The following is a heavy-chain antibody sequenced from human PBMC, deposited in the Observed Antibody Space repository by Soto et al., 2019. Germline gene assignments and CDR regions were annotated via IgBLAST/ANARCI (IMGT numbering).Heavy chain of an antibody. CDR3: ARGGGYCGSAKCYPAVDY. J-gene: IGHJ4*02. Sequence: QVQLQESGPGLVKPSGTLSLTCAVSGGSIATNNWWSWVRQPPGKGLEWIGEIYPSGDTNYAPSLKSRVTISVDISKNQFAIKLTSVNAADTAVDYCARGGGYCGSAKCYPAVDYWGQGTLVTVSS. V-gene: IGHV4-4*02. CDR1: GGSIATNNW. CDR2: IYPSGDT. D-gene: IGHD2-2*01.